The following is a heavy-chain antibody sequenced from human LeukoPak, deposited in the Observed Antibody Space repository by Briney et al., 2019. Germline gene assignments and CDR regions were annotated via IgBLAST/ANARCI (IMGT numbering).Heavy chain of an antibody. Sequence: PGGSLRLSCAASGFIFSTQRMHWVRQAPGKGLVWVSYINIDERITGYADSVKGRFTISRDNAKNTLYLQMNSLRVEDTAVYHCASDSPYYGMDVWGQGTTVTVSS. CDR3: ASDSPYYGMDV. CDR1: GFIFSTQR. J-gene: IGHJ6*02. V-gene: IGHV3-74*01. CDR2: INIDERIT.